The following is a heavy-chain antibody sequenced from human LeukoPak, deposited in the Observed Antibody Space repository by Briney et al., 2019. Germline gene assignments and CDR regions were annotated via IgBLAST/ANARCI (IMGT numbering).Heavy chain of an antibody. Sequence: GGSLRLSCAVSGFTFSSYAMSWVRRAPGTGLEWVSSISGSDGSTSHADTVKGRFTISRDNSKSTLYLQMSSLRVDDTAVYYCARRVGHTFDYWGQGALVTVSS. CDR3: ARRVGHTFDY. J-gene: IGHJ4*02. D-gene: IGHD1-26*01. V-gene: IGHV3-23*01. CDR1: GFTFSSYA. CDR2: ISGSDGST.